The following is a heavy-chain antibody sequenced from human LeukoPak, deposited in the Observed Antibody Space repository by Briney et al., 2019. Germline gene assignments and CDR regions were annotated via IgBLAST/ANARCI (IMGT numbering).Heavy chain of an antibody. CDR3: ARELRYFDWLPDY. CDR1: GYTFTGYY. J-gene: IGHJ4*02. D-gene: IGHD3-9*01. V-gene: IGHV1-2*02. CDR2: INPNSGGT. Sequence: ASVKVSCKASGYTFTGYYMHWVRQAPGQGLEWMGWINPNSGGTNYAQKFQGRVTMTRDTSISTAYMELSRLRSDDTAVYYCARELRYFDWLPDYRGQGTLVTVSS.